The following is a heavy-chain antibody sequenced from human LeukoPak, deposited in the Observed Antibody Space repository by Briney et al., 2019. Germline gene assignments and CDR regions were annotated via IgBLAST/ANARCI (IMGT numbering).Heavy chain of an antibody. Sequence: GGSLRLSCAASGFTFSSYSMNWVRQAPGKGLEWVSPINSNSSYTYYADSVKGRFAISRDNAKNSLYLQMNSLRAEDTAVYYCARDLISGYDSDHYYYYGMDVWGQGTTVSVSS. CDR3: ARDLISGYDSDHYYYYGMDV. CDR2: INSNSSYT. CDR1: GFTFSSYS. J-gene: IGHJ6*02. D-gene: IGHD5-12*01. V-gene: IGHV3-21*01.